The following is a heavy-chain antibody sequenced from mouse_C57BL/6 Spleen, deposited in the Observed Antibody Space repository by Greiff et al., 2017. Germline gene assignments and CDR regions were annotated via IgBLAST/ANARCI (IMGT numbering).Heavy chain of an antibody. D-gene: IGHD4-1*02. Sequence: QVQLQQSGPELVKPGASVKISCKASGYAFSSSWMNWVKQRPGKGLEWIGRIYPGDGDTNYNGKLKGKATLTADKSSSTAYMQLSSLTSEDSAVYFCALNWDGAMDYWGQGTSVTVSS. J-gene: IGHJ4*01. V-gene: IGHV1-82*01. CDR1: GYAFSSSW. CDR2: IYPGDGDT. CDR3: ALNWDGAMDY.